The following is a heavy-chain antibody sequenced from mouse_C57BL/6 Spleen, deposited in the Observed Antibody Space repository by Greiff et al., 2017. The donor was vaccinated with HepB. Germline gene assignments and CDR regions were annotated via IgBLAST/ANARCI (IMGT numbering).Heavy chain of an antibody. D-gene: IGHD2-10*01. CDR3: ARSSYYGNYEFAY. J-gene: IGHJ3*01. V-gene: IGHV3-8*01. Sequence: EVHLVESGPGLAKPSQTLSLTCSVTGYSITSDYWNWIRKFPGNKLEYMGYISYSGSTYYNPSLKSRISITRDTSKNQYYLQLNSVTTEDTATYYCARSSYYGNYEFAYWGQGTLVTVSA. CDR2: ISYSGST. CDR1: GYSITSDY.